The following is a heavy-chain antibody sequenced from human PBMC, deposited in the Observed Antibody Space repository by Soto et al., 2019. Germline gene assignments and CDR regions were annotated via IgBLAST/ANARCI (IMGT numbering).Heavy chain of an antibody. CDR3: ARALYSNSLHGYYYGMDP. Sequence: PGESLKISCKGSGYSFTTYCIAWVRQMPWKGLEWMGIFSPGDSDAKYSPSFQGQVTVSADRSINTTYLQWSSLKASDTAMYYCARALYSNSLHGYYYGMDPWGQGTMVTV. CDR1: GYSFTTYC. CDR2: FSPGDSDA. J-gene: IGHJ6*02. V-gene: IGHV5-51*01. D-gene: IGHD6-13*01.